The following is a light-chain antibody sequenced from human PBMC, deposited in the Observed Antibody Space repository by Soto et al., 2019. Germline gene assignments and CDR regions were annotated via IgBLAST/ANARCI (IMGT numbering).Light chain of an antibody. CDR1: SSDIGGYSF. V-gene: IGLV2-11*01. J-gene: IGLJ2*01. CDR3: CSYAGSFSVI. Sequence: QSALTQPPSVSESPGQSVTISCSGASSDIGGYSFVSWYQQYPGNIPKLIIYDVRNRPSGVPDRFSGSKSGNTASLTISGLRAEDEADYFCCSYAGSFSVIFGGGTQLTVL. CDR2: DVR.